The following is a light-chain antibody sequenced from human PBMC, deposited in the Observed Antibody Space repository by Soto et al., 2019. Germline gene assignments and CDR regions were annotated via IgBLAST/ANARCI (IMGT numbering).Light chain of an antibody. J-gene: IGLJ1*01. Sequence: QSALTQPASVSGSPGQSITISCTGTSSVVGGYNYVSWYQQHPGKAPKLMIYDVSNRPSGVSNRFSGSKSGNTASLTISGLQAYFYADYYCSSYKSSSTYVFGTGTKGT. CDR1: SSVVGGYNY. CDR3: SSYKSSSTYV. V-gene: IGLV2-14*01. CDR2: DVS.